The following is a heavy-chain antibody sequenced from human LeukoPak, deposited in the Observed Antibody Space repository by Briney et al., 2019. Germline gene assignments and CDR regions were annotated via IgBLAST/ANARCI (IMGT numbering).Heavy chain of an antibody. J-gene: IGHJ6*04. V-gene: IGHV3-7*01. CDR3: VGQLLRAV. D-gene: IGHD2-2*01. CDR2: IKVDGSVK. CDR1: GFTFSGYW. Sequence: GGSLRLSCAASGFTFSGYWISWVRQAPGKGLEWVANIKVDGSVKDYADSVKGRFTISRANATNSLYLQMNSLRVDDTAVYYCVGQLLRAVWGKGTTVTVSS.